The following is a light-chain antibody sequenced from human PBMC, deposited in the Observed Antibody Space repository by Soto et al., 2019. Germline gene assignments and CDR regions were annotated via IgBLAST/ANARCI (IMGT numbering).Light chain of an antibody. CDR2: TAS. Sequence: DIQMTQSPSSLSASVGDRVSITCRASQSISNYLNWYQQKPGKAPKLLIYTASSLQSGVPSRFSGSGSGTDCTLTVSSLQPEDFATYFCQQSYSTPWTFGHGTKVEIK. CDR1: QSISNY. J-gene: IGKJ1*01. V-gene: IGKV1-39*01. CDR3: QQSYSTPWT.